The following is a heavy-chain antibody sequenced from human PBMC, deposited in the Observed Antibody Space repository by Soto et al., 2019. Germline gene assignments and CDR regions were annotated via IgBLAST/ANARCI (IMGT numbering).Heavy chain of an antibody. CDR1: GFTFSSYG. Sequence: GGSLRLSCAASGFTFSSYGMHWVRRAPGKGLEWVAVIWYDGSNKYYADSVKGRFTISRDNSKNTLYLQMNSLRAEDTAVYYCARSIVVVPAAITPSRGMDVWGQGTTVTVSS. V-gene: IGHV3-33*01. J-gene: IGHJ6*02. CDR2: IWYDGSNK. CDR3: ARSIVVVPAAITPSRGMDV. D-gene: IGHD2-2*01.